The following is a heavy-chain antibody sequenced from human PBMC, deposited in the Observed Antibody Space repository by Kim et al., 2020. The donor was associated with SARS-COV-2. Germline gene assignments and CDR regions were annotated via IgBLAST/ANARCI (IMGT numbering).Heavy chain of an antibody. D-gene: IGHD1-26*01. V-gene: IGHV4-34*01. CDR2: INHSGST. Sequence: SETLSLTCAVYGGSFSGYYWSWIRQPPGKGLEWIGEINHSGSTNYNPSLKSRVTISVDTSKNQFSLKLSSVTAADTAVYYCSRGTLAVGAYYYYYGMDV. J-gene: IGHJ6*01. CDR3: SRGTLAVGAYYYYYGMDV. CDR1: GGSFSGYY.